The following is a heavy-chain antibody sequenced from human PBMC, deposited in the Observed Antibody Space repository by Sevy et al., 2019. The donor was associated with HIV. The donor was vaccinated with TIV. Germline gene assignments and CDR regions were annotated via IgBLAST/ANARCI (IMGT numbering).Heavy chain of an antibody. J-gene: IGHJ4*02. Sequence: GGSLRLSCAASGFTFSSYAMHWVRQAPGKGLEWVALISHDGSNKYYADSVKGRFTISRDNSKNTLYLQMNSLRAEDTAVYYCARCLEQWLVRPPHHWGQGTLVTVSS. D-gene: IGHD6-19*01. CDR3: ARCLEQWLVRPPHH. CDR2: ISHDGSNK. V-gene: IGHV3-30*04. CDR1: GFTFSSYA.